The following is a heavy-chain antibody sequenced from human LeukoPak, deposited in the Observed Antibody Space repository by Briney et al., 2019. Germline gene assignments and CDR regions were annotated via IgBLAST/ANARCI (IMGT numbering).Heavy chain of an antibody. D-gene: IGHD3-10*01. CDR2: INHDGSEK. CDR3: ARGTALPGVDY. CDR1: GFTFSNSW. V-gene: IGHV3-7*01. Sequence: PGGSLRLSCAASGFTFSNSWMSWFRQAPGRLEWVANINHDGSEKNYVGSVEGRFTITRDNTKKSLYLQMNSLGAEDTAVYYCARGTALPGVDYWGQGTLVRVSS. J-gene: IGHJ4*02.